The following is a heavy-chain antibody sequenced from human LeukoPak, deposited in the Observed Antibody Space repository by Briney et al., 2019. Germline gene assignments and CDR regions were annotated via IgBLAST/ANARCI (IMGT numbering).Heavy chain of an antibody. J-gene: IGHJ4*02. D-gene: IGHD3-10*01. Sequence: GGSLRLSCAASGFTFSSYAMHWVRQAPGKGLEWVAVISYDGSNKYYADSVKGRFTISRDNSKNTLYLQMNSLRAEDTAVYYCARASLLTRGELDYWGQGTLVTVSS. CDR3: ARASLLTRGELDY. CDR2: ISYDGSNK. V-gene: IGHV3-30-3*01. CDR1: GFTFSSYA.